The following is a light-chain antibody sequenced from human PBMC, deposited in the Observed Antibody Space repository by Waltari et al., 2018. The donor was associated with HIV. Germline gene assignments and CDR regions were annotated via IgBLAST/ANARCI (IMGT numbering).Light chain of an antibody. CDR1: QSISSW. CDR2: KAS. J-gene: IGKJ1*01. CDR3: QHYNNFPWT. Sequence: DIQMTQSPSTLSASVGYSVTITCRASQSISSWLAWYKQKPGKAPKLLINKASTLESGVPLRFSGSASGTEFTLTITSLQPDDFATYYCQHYNNFPWTFGLGTKVEI. V-gene: IGKV1-5*03.